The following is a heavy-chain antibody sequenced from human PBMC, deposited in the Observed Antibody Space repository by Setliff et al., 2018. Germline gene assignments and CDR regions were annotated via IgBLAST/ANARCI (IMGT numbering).Heavy chain of an antibody. CDR1: GYSISSGYY. Sequence: SSETLSLTCAVSGYSISSGYYWGWIRQPPGKGLEWTGSIYHSGSTYYNPPPKSRVTISVDTSKNQFSLKLSSVTAADTAVYYCARHVYGSGSYYNWFDPWGQGTLVTVS. V-gene: IGHV4-38-2*01. D-gene: IGHD3-10*01. CDR2: IYHSGST. J-gene: IGHJ5*02. CDR3: ARHVYGSGSYYNWFDP.